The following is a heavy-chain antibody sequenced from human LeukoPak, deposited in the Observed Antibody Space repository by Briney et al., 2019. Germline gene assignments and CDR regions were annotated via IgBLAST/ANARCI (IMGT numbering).Heavy chain of an antibody. V-gene: IGHV3-21*01. CDR3: ARDGAAVAGTTGLFDH. D-gene: IGHD6-19*01. CDR2: ISSGSLYN. CDR1: GFTYSDYY. Sequence: GGSLRLSCVGSGFTYSDYYMNWVRQTPGMGLEWLSSISSGSLYNYDAASVRGRFTISRDNVKNSLYLQMNSLRAEDTAVYYCARDGAAVAGTTGLFDHWGQGTLVTVSS. J-gene: IGHJ4*02.